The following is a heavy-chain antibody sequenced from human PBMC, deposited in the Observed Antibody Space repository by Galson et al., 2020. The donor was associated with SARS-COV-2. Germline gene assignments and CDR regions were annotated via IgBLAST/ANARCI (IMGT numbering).Heavy chain of an antibody. D-gene: IGHD1-26*01. V-gene: IGHV4-39*07. Sequence: ASETLSLTCTVSGGSISSSSYYWGWIRQPPGKGLEWIGSIYYSGSTYYNPSLKSRVTISVDTSKNQFSLKLSSVTAADTAVYYCARGRSGSYFRDAFDIWGQGTMVTVSS. CDR3: ARGRSGSYFRDAFDI. CDR2: IYYSGST. J-gene: IGHJ3*02. CDR1: GGSISSSSYY.